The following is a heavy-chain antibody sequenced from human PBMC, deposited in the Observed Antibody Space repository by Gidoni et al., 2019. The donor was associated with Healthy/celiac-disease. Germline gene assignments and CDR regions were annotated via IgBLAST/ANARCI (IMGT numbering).Heavy chain of an antibody. J-gene: IGHJ6*03. CDR1: GITFSSYG. D-gene: IGHD2-8*01. CDR2: IWYDGSNK. CDR3: ARDGTPYCTNGVPCYGSLYYYDYYMDV. Sequence: RLSCAASGITFSSYGMHWVCQAPGKGLEWLAVIWYDGSNKYYADSVKGRFTISRDNSKNTLYLHMNSLRAEDTAVYYCARDGTPYCTNGVPCYGSLYYYDYYMDVWGKGTTVTVSS. V-gene: IGHV3-33*01.